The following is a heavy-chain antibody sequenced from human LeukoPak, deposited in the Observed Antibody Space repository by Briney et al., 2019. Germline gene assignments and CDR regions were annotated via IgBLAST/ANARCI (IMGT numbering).Heavy chain of an antibody. V-gene: IGHV5-51*01. CDR1: GHSFHNYW. CDR2: VHLGNSDI. D-gene: IGHD1-26*01. J-gene: IGHJ5*02. Sequence: ESLKISCKAPGHSFHNYWLGWVRHLPGHGLEWIGIVHLGNSDIQYSPSFQGQDTISVDTSITTAYLYWRSLKASDTAMYYCATRRYSGSPNYFDPWGQGTLVTVSS. CDR3: ATRRYSGSPNYFDP.